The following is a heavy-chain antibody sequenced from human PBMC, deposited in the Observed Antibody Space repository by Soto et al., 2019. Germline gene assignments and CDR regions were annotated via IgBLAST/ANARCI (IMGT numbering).Heavy chain of an antibody. V-gene: IGHV3-23*01. CDR3: AKGYGDSSYYYYYMDV. J-gene: IGHJ6*03. D-gene: IGHD4-17*01. CDR1: GFTFSSYA. Sequence: EVQLLESGGGLVQPGGSLRLSCAASGFTFSSYAMSWVRQGQGKGLEWVSTISGSGGSTYYADSVKGRFTISRDKSKNTLYLQMNSLRAEDTAVYYCAKGYGDSSYYYYYMDVWGKGTTVTVSS. CDR2: ISGSGGST.